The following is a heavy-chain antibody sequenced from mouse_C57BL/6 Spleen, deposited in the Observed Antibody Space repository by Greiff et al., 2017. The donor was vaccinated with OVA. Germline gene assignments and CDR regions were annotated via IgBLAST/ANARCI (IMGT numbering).Heavy chain of an antibody. D-gene: IGHD1-1*01. Sequence: VQLVESGAELVKPGASVKISCKASGYAFSSYWMNWVKQRPGKGLEWIGQIYPGDGDTNYNGKFKGKATLTADKSSSTAYMQLSSLTSEDSAVYFCARGGHYGSSYFDYWGQGTTLTVSS. CDR1: GYAFSSYW. V-gene: IGHV1-80*01. CDR2: IYPGDGDT. CDR3: ARGGHYGSSYFDY. J-gene: IGHJ2*01.